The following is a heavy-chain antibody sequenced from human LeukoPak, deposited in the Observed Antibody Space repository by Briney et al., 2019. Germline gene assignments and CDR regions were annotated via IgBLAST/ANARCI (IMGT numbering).Heavy chain of an antibody. V-gene: IGHV4-4*07. J-gene: IGHJ4*02. Sequence: SETLSLTCTVSGGSISSYYWSWIQQPAGKGLEWIGRIYTSGSTNYNPSLKSRVTMSVDTSKNQFSLKLSSVTAADTAVYYCARTEYYYDSSGYYPYDYWGQGTLVTVSS. CDR3: ARTEYYYDSSGYYPYDY. CDR2: IYTSGST. CDR1: GGSISSYY. D-gene: IGHD3-22*01.